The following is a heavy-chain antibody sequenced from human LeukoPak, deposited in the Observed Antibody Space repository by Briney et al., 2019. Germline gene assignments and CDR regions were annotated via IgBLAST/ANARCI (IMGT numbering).Heavy chain of an antibody. J-gene: IGHJ6*04. CDR3: AELGITMIGGV. CDR1: GFTFSSYG. CDR2: ISSGSSYI. D-gene: IGHD3-10*02. Sequence: GGTLRLSCAASGFTFSSYGMSWVRQAPGKGLEWVSSISSGSSYIYYADSVKGRFTISRDNAKNSLYLQMNSLRAEDTAVYYCAELGITMIGGVWGKGTTVTISS. V-gene: IGHV3-21*01.